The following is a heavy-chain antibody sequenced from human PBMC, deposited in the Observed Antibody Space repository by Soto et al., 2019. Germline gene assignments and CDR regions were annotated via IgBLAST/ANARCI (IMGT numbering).Heavy chain of an antibody. V-gene: IGHV3-23*01. D-gene: IGHD3-10*01. J-gene: IGHJ4*02. CDR2: ISVDGGTT. Sequence: EVQLLESGGGLVQPGGSLRLSCAGAGFTFSSSAMTWVRQAPGKGLEWVPIISVDGGTTFYADSVKGRFTISRDDSKNTLYLVMNSLGSADTAVYYCAKKRVAGTWQRDCDSWGQGTLVTVSS. CDR1: GFTFSSSA. CDR3: AKKRVAGTWQRDCDS.